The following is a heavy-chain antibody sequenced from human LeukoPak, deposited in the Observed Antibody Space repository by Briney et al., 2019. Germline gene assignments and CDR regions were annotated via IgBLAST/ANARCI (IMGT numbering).Heavy chain of an antibody. J-gene: IGHJ4*02. CDR3: AGNYDYGGKAPSFDY. Sequence: SVKVSCKASGGTFSSYAISWVRQAPGQGLEWMGRIIPILGIANYAQKFQGRVTITADKSTSTAYMELSSLRSEDTAVYYCAGNYDYGGKAPSFDYWGQGTLVTVSS. CDR2: IIPILGIA. V-gene: IGHV1-69*04. D-gene: IGHD4-23*01. CDR1: GGTFSSYA.